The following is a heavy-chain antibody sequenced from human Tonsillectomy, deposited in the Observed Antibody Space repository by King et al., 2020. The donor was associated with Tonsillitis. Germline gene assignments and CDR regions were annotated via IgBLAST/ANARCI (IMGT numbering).Heavy chain of an antibody. V-gene: IGHV4-59*08. CDR3: ARHFWARAYGRQDDAFDI. J-gene: IGHJ3*02. CDR1: GGSISSYY. Sequence: VQLQESGPGLVKPSETLSLTCTVSGGSISSYYWSWIRQPPGKGLEWIGYIYYSGSTNYNPSLKSRVTISVDTSKNQFSLKLSSVTAADTAVYYCARHFWARAYGRQDDAFDIWGQGTMVTVSS. D-gene: IGHD3-10*01. CDR2: IYYSGST.